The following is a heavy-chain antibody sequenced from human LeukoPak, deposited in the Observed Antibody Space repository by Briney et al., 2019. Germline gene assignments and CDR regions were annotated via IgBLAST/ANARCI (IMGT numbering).Heavy chain of an antibody. CDR1: GFTFSNFA. V-gene: IGHV3-23*01. Sequence: GGSLRLSCAASGFTFSNFAMTWVRQAPGKGLEWVSSISGSGGSRYYVDPVKGRFTISRDKSKNTLYLQMNNLRAEDTAVYYGAKGVDASGSYYYFYMDVWGKGTTVSVSS. CDR3: AKGVDASGSYYYFYMDV. D-gene: IGHD3-10*01. J-gene: IGHJ6*03. CDR2: ISGSGGSR.